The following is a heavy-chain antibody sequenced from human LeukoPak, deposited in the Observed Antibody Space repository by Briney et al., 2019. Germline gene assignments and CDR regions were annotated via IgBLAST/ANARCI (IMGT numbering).Heavy chain of an antibody. D-gene: IGHD1-26*01. V-gene: IGHV5-51*01. Sequence: GESLKISCKGSGYRFTSYWIGWVRQMPGKSLEWMGIIYPGDSDTIYSPSFQGQVTISADKSTSTANLQWSSLKASDTAMYYCARSGGNYYSIWGQGTMVTVSS. CDR1: GYRFTSYW. CDR3: ARSGGNYYSI. J-gene: IGHJ3*02. CDR2: IYPGDSDT.